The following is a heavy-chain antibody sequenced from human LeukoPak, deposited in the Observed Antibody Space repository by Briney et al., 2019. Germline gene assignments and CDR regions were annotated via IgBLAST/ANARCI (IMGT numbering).Heavy chain of an antibody. CDR1: GYTFTGYY. D-gene: IGHD2-2*01. Sequence: GASVKVSCKASGYTFTGYYMHWVRQAPGHGLEWMGWINPNSGGTTYAQKFQGRVTMTRDTSISTAYMELSRLGSDDTAVYYCARDLGRVEYQLLAFDYWGQGTLVTVSS. J-gene: IGHJ4*02. CDR3: ARDLGRVEYQLLAFDY. V-gene: IGHV1-2*02. CDR2: INPNSGGT.